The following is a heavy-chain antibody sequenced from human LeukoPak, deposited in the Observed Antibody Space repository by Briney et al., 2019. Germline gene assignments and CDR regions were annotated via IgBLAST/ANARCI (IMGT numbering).Heavy chain of an antibody. J-gene: IGHJ2*01. Sequence: AGGSLRLSCAASGFTFSTYAMSWVRQAPGKGLEWVSGVSGSGGSTYYADSVKGRFTISRDNSKNTLYLQMNSLRAEDTAVYYCAKVRYTYDWYFDLWGRGTLVTVSS. V-gene: IGHV3-23*01. D-gene: IGHD5-18*01. CDR3: AKVRYTYDWYFDL. CDR2: VSGSGGST. CDR1: GFTFSTYA.